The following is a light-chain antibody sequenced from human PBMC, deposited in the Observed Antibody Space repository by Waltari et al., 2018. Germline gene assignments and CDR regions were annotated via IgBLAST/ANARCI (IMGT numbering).Light chain of an antibody. V-gene: IGLV3-21*03. CDR2: GEI. CDR3: QVWDTSRDHWV. Sequence: SYVLAQPPSVSVAPGKTARITCGGDDIGRKSVLWYQQKSGQAPVLVIYGEIDRPSGSPARFAGSNSGDTATLTITRVAAGDEADYYCQVWDTSRDHWVFGGGTKLTVL. CDR1: DIGRKS. J-gene: IGLJ3*02.